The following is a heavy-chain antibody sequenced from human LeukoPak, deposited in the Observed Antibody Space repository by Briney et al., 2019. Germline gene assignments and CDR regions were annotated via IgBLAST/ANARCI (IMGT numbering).Heavy chain of an antibody. J-gene: IGHJ1*01. CDR3: AKPAYCGGDCYSSPFQH. CDR2: INGDGSST. V-gene: IGHV3-74*03. D-gene: IGHD2-21*02. CDR1: GFTFSSYW. Sequence: GGSLRLSCAASGFTFSSYWMHWVRQAPGKGLVWLSGINGDGSSTTYADSVKGRFTISRDNSKNTLYLQMNSLRAEDTAVYYCAKPAYCGGDCYSSPFQHWGQGTLVTVSS.